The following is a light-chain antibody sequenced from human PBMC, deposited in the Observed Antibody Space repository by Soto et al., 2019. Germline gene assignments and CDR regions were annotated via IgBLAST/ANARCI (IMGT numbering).Light chain of an antibody. J-gene: IGLJ3*02. CDR2: DVY. CDR1: SSDVGGYNH. Sequence: QSVLTQPASVSGSPGQSIAISCTGTSSDVGGYNHVSWYQQHPGKAPKLMIYDVYNRPSGVPNRFSGSKSGNTASLTISGLQAEDEADYYCSSYTGSSTWVFGGGTKLTVL. V-gene: IGLV2-14*03. CDR3: SSYTGSSTWV.